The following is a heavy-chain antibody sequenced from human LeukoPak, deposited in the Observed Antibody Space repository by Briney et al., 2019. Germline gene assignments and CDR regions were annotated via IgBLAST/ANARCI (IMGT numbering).Heavy chain of an antibody. J-gene: IGHJ4*02. CDR2: INADNGNT. D-gene: IGHD3-22*01. CDR1: GYTFTSYA. CDR3: MGYYDSSGYRDY. Sequence: GAPVKVSCKASGYTFTSYAMHWVRQAPGQRLEWMGWINADNGNTKYSQKFQGRVTITRDTSASTAFMELSSLRSEDTAVYYCMGYYDSSGYRDYWGQGTLVTVSS. V-gene: IGHV1-3*01.